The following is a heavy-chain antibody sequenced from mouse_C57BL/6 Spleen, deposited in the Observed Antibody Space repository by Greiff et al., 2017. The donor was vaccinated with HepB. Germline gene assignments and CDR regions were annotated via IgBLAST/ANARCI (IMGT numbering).Heavy chain of an antibody. Sequence: DVKLVESGGGLVQPGGSLKLSCAASGFTFSDYGMAWVRQAPRKGPEWVAFISNLAYSIYYADTVTGRFTISRENAKNTLYLEMSSLRSEDTAMYYCAREGIYYDYDWYFDVWGTGTTVTVSS. J-gene: IGHJ1*03. CDR1: GFTFSDYG. D-gene: IGHD2-4*01. CDR2: ISNLAYSI. V-gene: IGHV5-15*01. CDR3: AREGIYYDYDWYFDV.